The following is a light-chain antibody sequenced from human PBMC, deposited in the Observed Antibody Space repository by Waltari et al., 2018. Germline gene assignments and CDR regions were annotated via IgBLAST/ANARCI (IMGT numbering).Light chain of an antibody. V-gene: IGKV1-27*01. CDR3: QKYNSAPPLFT. CDR1: QGISNY. J-gene: IGKJ4*01. CDR2: AAS. Sequence: DIQMTQSPSSLSASVGDRVTITCRASQGISNYLAWYQQKPGKVPKLLIYAASTLQSGVPSRFSGSGSGTDFTLTISSLQPEDVATYYCQKYNSAPPLFTFGGGTKVEIK.